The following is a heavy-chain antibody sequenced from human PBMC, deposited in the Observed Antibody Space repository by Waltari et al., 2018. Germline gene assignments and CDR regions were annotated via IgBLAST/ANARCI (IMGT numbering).Heavy chain of an antibody. Sequence: QVQLVQSGAEVKKPGSSVKVSCKASGGTFSSYAISWVRQAPGPGLEWMGGIIPIFGTANYAQKFQGRVTITADESTSTAYMELSSLRSEDTAVYYCARDRGVATVTTPGFGFDPWGQGTLVTVSS. CDR3: ARDRGVATVTTPGFGFDP. CDR1: GGTFSSYA. V-gene: IGHV1-69*01. D-gene: IGHD4-17*01. CDR2: IIPIFGTA. J-gene: IGHJ5*02.